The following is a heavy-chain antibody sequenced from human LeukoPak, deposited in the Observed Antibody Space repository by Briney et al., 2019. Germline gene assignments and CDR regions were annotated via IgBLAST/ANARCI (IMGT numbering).Heavy chain of an antibody. Sequence: GRSLRLSCAASGFTFSNAWMSRVRQAPGKGLEWVGRIKSKTDGGTTDYAAPVKGRFTISRDDSKNTLYLQMNSLKTEDTAVYYCTTVPNPLYFDYWGQGTLVTVSS. CDR2: IKSKTDGGTT. CDR3: TTVPNPLYFDY. CDR1: GFTFSNAW. V-gene: IGHV3-15*01. J-gene: IGHJ4*02.